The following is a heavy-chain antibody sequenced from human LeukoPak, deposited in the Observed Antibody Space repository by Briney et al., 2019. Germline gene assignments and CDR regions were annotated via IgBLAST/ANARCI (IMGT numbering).Heavy chain of an antibody. CDR3: AKDRESGEDTAMVPDGY. CDR1: GFDFGDYT. Sequence: PGGSLRLSCAVSGFDFGDYTMHWVRQPPGKGLEWVSLISWNSGSIKYTESVKGRFTISRDNSKNTLYLQMNSLRAEDTAVYYCAKDRESGEDTAMVPDGYWGQGTLVTVSS. V-gene: IGHV3-43*01. D-gene: IGHD5-18*01. J-gene: IGHJ4*02. CDR2: ISWNSGSI.